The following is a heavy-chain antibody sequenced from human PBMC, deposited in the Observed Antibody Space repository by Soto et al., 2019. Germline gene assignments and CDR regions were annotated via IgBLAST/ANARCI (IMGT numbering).Heavy chain of an antibody. J-gene: IGHJ3*02. V-gene: IGHV3-7*04. CDR2: IKEDGSDR. CDR1: GLTFSNYW. CDR3: VRELVLRLKSAFDM. Sequence: EVQLVESGGGLVQPGESLRLSCAASGLTFSNYWMSWVRQAPGKWLEWVANIKEDGSDRSYGDSVKGRFTISRDNAKNSLYLQMSSPRAGDTAIYYCVRELVLRLKSAFDMWGQGTLVTVSS. D-gene: IGHD1-26*01.